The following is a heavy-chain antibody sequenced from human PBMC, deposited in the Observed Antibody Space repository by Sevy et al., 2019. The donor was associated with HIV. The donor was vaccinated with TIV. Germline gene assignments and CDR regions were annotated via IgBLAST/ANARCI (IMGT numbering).Heavy chain of an antibody. CDR2: IWYDGSKK. D-gene: IGHD2-15*01. V-gene: IGHV3-33*06. CDR3: AKDRGTYCSGGSCPGEY. CDR1: GFSFSTYG. Sequence: GGSLRLSCAASGFSFSTYGIHWVRQAPGKGLEWVAVIWYDGSKKYYADSVKGRFTISRDNSKNTLYLQMSRLRAEDTAVYYCAKDRGTYCSGGSCPGEYWGQGTLVTVSS. J-gene: IGHJ4*02.